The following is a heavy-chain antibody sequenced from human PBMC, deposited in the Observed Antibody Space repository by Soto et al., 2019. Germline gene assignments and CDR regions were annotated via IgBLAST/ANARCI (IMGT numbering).Heavy chain of an antibody. CDR1: GFSFSTYG. V-gene: IGHV3-30*18. J-gene: IGHJ6*02. CDR2: ISYDANNK. Sequence: PGGSLRLSCAASGFSFSTYGMHWVRQAPGKGLEWVAVISYDANNKYYGDSVKGRFTISRDNSKNTLFLQMNSLRTEDTAVYYCAKSDVIGVAQDFYDYGMDVWGQGTTVTVSS. CDR3: AKSDVIGVAQDFYDYGMDV. D-gene: IGHD2-15*01.